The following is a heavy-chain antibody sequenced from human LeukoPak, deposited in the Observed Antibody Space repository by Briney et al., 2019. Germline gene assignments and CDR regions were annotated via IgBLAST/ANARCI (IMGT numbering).Heavy chain of an antibody. CDR1: GGSISSSSYY. D-gene: IGHD1-7*01. V-gene: IGHV4-39*01. J-gene: IGHJ4*02. CDR2: IYYSGST. Sequence: PSETLSLTCTVSGGSISSSSYYWGWIRQPPGKGLEWIGSIYYSGSTYYNPSLKSRVTISLDTSKNQFSLKLSSVTAADTAVYYCARHGPESWNYVYWGQGILVTVSS. CDR3: ARHGPESWNYVY.